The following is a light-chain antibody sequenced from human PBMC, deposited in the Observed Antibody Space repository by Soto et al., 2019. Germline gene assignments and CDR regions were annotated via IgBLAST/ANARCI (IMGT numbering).Light chain of an antibody. V-gene: IGKV1-6*01. J-gene: IGKJ1*01. CDR2: GAS. CDR1: QCIRTD. Sequence: ALQLTQSPSSLSASVGDRVTITCRASQCIRTDLGWYQQIPGKAPKVLIVGASTLQSGVPSRFSGSGSGTDFTLTISSLQPEDSTTYYCLQDFSYPRTFGQGTKVDIK. CDR3: LQDFSYPRT.